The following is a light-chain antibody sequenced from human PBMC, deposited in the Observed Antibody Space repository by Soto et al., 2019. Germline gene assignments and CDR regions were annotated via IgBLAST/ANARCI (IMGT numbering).Light chain of an antibody. V-gene: IGLV4-69*01. Sequence: HLVLTQSPSASASLGASVKFTCTLSSGHSSYAIAWHQQQPEKGPRYLMKLNSDGSHSKGDGIPDRFSGSSSGAERYLTISSLQSEDEADYYCQTWGTGIWVFGGGTKVTVL. CDR2: LNSDGSH. CDR3: QTWGTGIWV. J-gene: IGLJ3*02. CDR1: SGHSSYA.